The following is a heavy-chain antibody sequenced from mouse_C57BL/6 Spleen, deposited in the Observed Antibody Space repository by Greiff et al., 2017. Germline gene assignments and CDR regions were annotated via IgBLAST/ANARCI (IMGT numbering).Heavy chain of an antibody. CDR2: IYPGDGDT. Sequence: QVQLQQSGPELVKPGASVKISCKASGYAFSSSWMNWVKQRPGKGLEWIGRIYPGDGDTNYNGKFKGKATLTADKSSSTAYMQLSSLTSEDSAVYFCARGDYGSSYDWFGYWGQGTMVTVSA. CDR1: GYAFSSSW. J-gene: IGHJ3*01. V-gene: IGHV1-82*01. CDR3: ARGDYGSSYDWFGY. D-gene: IGHD1-1*01.